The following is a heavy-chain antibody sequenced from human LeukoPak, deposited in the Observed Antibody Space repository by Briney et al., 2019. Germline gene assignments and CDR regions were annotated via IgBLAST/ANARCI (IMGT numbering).Heavy chain of an antibody. Sequence: GGSLRLSCAASGFTFSSYSMNWVRQAPGKGLEWVSSISSSSSYIYYADSVKGRFTISRDNAKNSLYLQMNSLRAEDTAVYYCASARRDYMDVWGKGTTVTVSS. J-gene: IGHJ6*03. V-gene: IGHV3-21*01. CDR2: ISSSSSYI. CDR1: GFTFSSYS. CDR3: ASARRDYMDV.